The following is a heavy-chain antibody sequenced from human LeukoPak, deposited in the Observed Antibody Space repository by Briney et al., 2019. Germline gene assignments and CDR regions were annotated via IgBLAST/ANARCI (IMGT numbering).Heavy chain of an antibody. V-gene: IGHV4-38-2*02. J-gene: IGHJ4*02. Sequence: SETLSLTCTVSGYSISSGYYWGWIRQPPGKGLEWIGSIYHSGSTNYNPSLKSRVTISVDTSKNQFSLKLSSVTAADTAVYYCARALGGVDYWGQGTLVTVSS. D-gene: IGHD3-16*01. CDR3: ARALGGVDY. CDR1: GYSISSGYY. CDR2: IYHSGST.